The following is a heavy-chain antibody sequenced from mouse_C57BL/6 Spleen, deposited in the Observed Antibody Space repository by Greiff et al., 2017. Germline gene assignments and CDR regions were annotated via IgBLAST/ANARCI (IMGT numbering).Heavy chain of an antibody. Sequence: VQLKESGAELVKPGASVKLSCTASGFNIKDYYMHWVKQRTEQGLEWIGRIDPEDGDTKYAPKFQGKATITADTSSNTAYLQLSSLTSEDTAVYYCVAYYYDYDGRFAYWGKGTMVTVSA. J-gene: IGHJ3*01. D-gene: IGHD2-4*01. V-gene: IGHV14-2*01. CDR3: VAYYYDYDGRFAY. CDR1: GFNIKDYY. CDR2: IDPEDGDT.